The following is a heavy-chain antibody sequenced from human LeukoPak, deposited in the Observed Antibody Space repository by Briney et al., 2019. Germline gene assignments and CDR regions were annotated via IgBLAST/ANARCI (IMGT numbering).Heavy chain of an antibody. Sequence: SETLSLTCTVSGGSITSYYWNWIRQPPGKGLEWIGYIYYSGSTSYNPSLKSRLTISVDTSKNQFSLKLTFVTAADTAVYYCAGHLVGFAWFDPWGQGSLVTVSS. V-gene: IGHV4-59*01. CDR3: AGHLVGFAWFDP. D-gene: IGHD6-6*01. CDR1: GGSITSYY. J-gene: IGHJ5*02. CDR2: IYYSGST.